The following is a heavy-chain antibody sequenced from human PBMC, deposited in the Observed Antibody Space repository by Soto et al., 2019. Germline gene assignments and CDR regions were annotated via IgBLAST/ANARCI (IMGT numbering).Heavy chain of an antibody. CDR1: GGSISSGGYY. J-gene: IGHJ4*02. V-gene: IGHV4-31*03. CDR2: IYYSGST. Sequence: QVQLQESGPGLVKPSQTLSLTCTVSGGSISSGGYYWSWIRQHPGKGLEWIGYIYYSGSTYYNPSLKSRVTLSVDTSKNQFSLKLSSVTAADTAVYYCARTPRRGITMVRGVTPYYFDYWGQGTLVTVSS. CDR3: ARTPRRGITMVRGVTPYYFDY. D-gene: IGHD3-10*01.